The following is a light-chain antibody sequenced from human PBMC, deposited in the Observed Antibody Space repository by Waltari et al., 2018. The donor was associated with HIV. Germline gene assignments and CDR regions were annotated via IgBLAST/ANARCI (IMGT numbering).Light chain of an antibody. J-gene: IGLJ3*02. CDR1: TSDVGGYNY. CDR2: DVS. V-gene: IGLV2-14*03. Sequence: QSALTQPASVSGSPGQSITISCTGTTSDVGGYNYVSWYQQTPGKAPKLMIYDVSNRPSGVSNRFSGSKSGNTASLTISGLQAEDEADYYCSSYTSSSTPKVFGGGTKLTVL. CDR3: SSYTSSSTPKV.